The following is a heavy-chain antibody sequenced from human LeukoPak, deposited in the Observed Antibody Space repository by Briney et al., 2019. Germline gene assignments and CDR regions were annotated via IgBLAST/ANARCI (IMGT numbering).Heavy chain of an antibody. Sequence: ASVKVSCKVSGYTLTELSMHWVRQAPGKGLEWMGGFDPEDGETIYALKFQGRVTMTEDTSTDTAYMELSSLRSEDTAVYYCATAISSGSYWGRYYFDYWGQGTLVTVSS. CDR1: GYTLTELS. V-gene: IGHV1-24*01. D-gene: IGHD1-26*01. J-gene: IGHJ4*02. CDR2: FDPEDGET. CDR3: ATAISSGSYWGRYYFDY.